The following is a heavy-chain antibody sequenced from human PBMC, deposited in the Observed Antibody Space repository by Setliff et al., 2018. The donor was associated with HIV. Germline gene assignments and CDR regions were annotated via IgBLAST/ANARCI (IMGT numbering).Heavy chain of an antibody. CDR3: ARRIDNSGSFPDKNWFDT. J-gene: IGHJ5*02. D-gene: IGHD3-10*01. CDR1: GGSISSFNHY. Sequence: SETLSLTCTVSGGSISSFNHYWNWIRQHPGKGLEWIGYIYYSGSAYYNPSLKSRVTISIDTSKNHFSLKLTSVTAADTAVYYCARRIDNSGSFPDKNWFDTWGQGSLVTVSS. V-gene: IGHV4-31*03. CDR2: IYYSGSA.